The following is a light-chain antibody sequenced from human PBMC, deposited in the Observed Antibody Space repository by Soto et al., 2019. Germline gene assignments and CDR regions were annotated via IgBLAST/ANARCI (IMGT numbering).Light chain of an antibody. CDR2: EVS. Sequence: QSALTQPASVSGSPGQSITISCTGTSSDVGGYNYVSWYQQHPGKAPKLMIYEVSNRPSEVSNRFSGSKSGNTASLTISGLDAEDEGNYYYSSYTSGSTLVVFGGGTKLTVL. CDR1: SSDVGGYNY. CDR3: SSYTSGSTLVV. J-gene: IGLJ2*01. V-gene: IGLV2-14*01.